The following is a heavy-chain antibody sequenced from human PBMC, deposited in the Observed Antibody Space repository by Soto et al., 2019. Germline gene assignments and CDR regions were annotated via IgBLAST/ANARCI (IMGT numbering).Heavy chain of an antibody. CDR3: ASGGLYSSSWYFDF. CDR2: VYHSGST. Sequence: SETLSLTCTVSGGSSSSSYWSWVRQPPGKGLEWIGYVYHSGSTNYHPSLKSRVTIPVDTHKNQFSLTFTSVTAADTAVYYCASGGLYSSSWYFDFWGQGTLVTVSS. CDR1: GGSSSSSY. D-gene: IGHD6-13*01. J-gene: IGHJ4*02. V-gene: IGHV4-59*08.